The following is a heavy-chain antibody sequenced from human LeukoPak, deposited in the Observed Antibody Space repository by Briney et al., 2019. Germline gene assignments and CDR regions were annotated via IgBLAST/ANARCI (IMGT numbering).Heavy chain of an antibody. CDR2: ISAYNGNT. CDR3: ARDHYDILTGYNPRVGNFDY. CDR1: GYTFTSYG. V-gene: IGHV1-18*01. D-gene: IGHD3-9*01. Sequence: GASVKVSCKASGYTFTSYGISWVRQAPGQGLEWMGWISAYNGNTNYAQKLQGRVTMTTDTSTSTAYMELRSLRSDDTAVYYCARDHYDILTGYNPRVGNFDYWGQGTLVTVSS. J-gene: IGHJ4*02.